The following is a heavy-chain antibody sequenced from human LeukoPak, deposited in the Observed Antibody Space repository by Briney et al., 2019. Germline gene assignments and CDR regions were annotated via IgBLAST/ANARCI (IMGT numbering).Heavy chain of an antibody. CDR2: ISHSGTT. Sequence: SETLSLTCIVSGGSISSYSWNWIRQSPGKGLEWVGYISHSGTTSYNSSLKSRVTISVDTSKNQLSLKLTSVTAADTAVYYCAREPTVTHNWFDPWGQGALVTVSS. V-gene: IGHV4-59*12. D-gene: IGHD4-11*01. CDR3: AREPTVTHNWFDP. CDR1: GGSISSYS. J-gene: IGHJ5*02.